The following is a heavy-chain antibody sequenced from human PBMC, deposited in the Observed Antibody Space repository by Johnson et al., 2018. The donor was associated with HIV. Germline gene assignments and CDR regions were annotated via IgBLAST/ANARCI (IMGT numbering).Heavy chain of an antibody. CDR1: GFSVSNTY. CDR3: VKDGAHSGSHHDAFDV. D-gene: IGHD1-26*01. CDR2: IYSGGST. Sequence: VHLVESGGGVVQPGRSLRLSCAASGFSVSNTYMNWVRQAPGKGLEWVSVIYSGGSTYYADSVKGRFNISRDNSKNTVFLEMNRPTAEDTGLYYCVKDGAHSGSHHDAFDVWGRGTMVTVSS. V-gene: IGHV3-66*01. J-gene: IGHJ3*01.